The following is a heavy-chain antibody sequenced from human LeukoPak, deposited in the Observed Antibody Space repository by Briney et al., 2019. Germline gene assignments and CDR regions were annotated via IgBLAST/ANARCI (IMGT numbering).Heavy chain of an antibody. Sequence: SETLSLTCALYGGSFSGYYWSWIRQPPGKGLEWSGEINHSGSTNYNPSLKSRVTISVDTSKNQLSLKLSSVNAADTAVYYCASGRKGYDKLGRFGIDVWGQGTTVTVSS. V-gene: IGHV4-34*01. D-gene: IGHD5-12*01. CDR1: GGSFSGYY. CDR2: INHSGST. CDR3: ASGRKGYDKLGRFGIDV. J-gene: IGHJ6*02.